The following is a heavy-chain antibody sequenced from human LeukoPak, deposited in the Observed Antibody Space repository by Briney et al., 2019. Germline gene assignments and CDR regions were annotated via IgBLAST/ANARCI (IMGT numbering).Heavy chain of an antibody. CDR1: GFSISSAYY. V-gene: IGHV4-38-2*02. Sequence: SETLSLTCTVSGFSISSAYYWGWIRQPPGKGLEWIGSIYYSGSTYYNPSLKSRVTISVDTSKNQFSLKLSSVTAADTAVYYCARLGLLWFGELSDYWGQGTLVTVSS. CDR3: ARLGLLWFGELSDY. D-gene: IGHD3-10*01. J-gene: IGHJ4*02. CDR2: IYYSGST.